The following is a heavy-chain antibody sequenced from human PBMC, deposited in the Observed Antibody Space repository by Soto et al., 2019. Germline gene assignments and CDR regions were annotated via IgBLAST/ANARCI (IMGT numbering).Heavy chain of an antibody. J-gene: IGHJ4*02. CDR3: ARVGDGSYSPFHF. CDR2: INPNSGGT. CDR1: GYTFTGFY. D-gene: IGHD6-19*01. V-gene: IGHV1-2*02. Sequence: ASVKVSCKASGYTFTGFYLHWLRQAPRQGLEWMGWINPNSGGTNYAQKFQGRVTFTRDTSINTAYMELTRLGSDDTAVYFCARVGDGSYSPFHFWGQGTPVTVSS.